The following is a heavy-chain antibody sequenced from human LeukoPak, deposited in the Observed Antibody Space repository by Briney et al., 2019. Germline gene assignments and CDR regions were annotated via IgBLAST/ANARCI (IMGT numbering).Heavy chain of an antibody. CDR3: ARDTSTSWAGDVDYYYYMDV. Sequence: SETLSLTCTVSGGSISSGGYYWSWIRQPPGKGLEWIGYIYHSGSTYYNPSLKSRVTISVDRSKNQFSLKLSSVTAADTAVYYCARDTSTSWAGDVDYYYYMDVWGKGTTVTVSS. CDR1: GGSISSGGYY. V-gene: IGHV4-30-2*01. J-gene: IGHJ6*03. D-gene: IGHD2-2*01. CDR2: IYHSGST.